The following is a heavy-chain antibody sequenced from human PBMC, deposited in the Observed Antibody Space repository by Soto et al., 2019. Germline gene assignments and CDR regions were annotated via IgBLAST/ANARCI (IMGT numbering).Heavy chain of an antibody. Sequence: PSPTLSLTCAISGDSVSSNSAAWNWIRQSPSRGLEWLGRTYYRSKWYNDYAVSVKSRITINPDTSKNQFSLQLNSVTPEDTAVYYCARDPWGQWLARSYYYYYGMDVWGQGTTVTVSS. D-gene: IGHD6-19*01. CDR2: TYYRSKWYN. CDR3: ARDPWGQWLARSYYYYYGMDV. J-gene: IGHJ6*02. V-gene: IGHV6-1*01. CDR1: GDSVSSNSAA.